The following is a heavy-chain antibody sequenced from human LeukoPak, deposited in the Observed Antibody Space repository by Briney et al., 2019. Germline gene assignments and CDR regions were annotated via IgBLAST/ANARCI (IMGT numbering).Heavy chain of an antibody. CDR3: ARVHWRPATHWFDP. CDR1: GYTFTDYY. CDR2: INPNSGGT. J-gene: IGHJ5*02. Sequence: ASVKVSCKASGYTFTDYYMYWVRQAPGKGLEYVGWINPNSGGTNYAQKFQGRVTITRDTSISTDYMEKRSLRSDDTAMYYCARVHWRPATHWFDPWGQGTLVTVSS. D-gene: IGHD2-2*01. V-gene: IGHV1-2*02.